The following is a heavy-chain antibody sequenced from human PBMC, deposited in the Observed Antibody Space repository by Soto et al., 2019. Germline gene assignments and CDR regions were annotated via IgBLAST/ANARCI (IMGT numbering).Heavy chain of an antibody. CDR1: GFIFNNYA. D-gene: IGHD6-19*01. V-gene: IGHV3-23*01. J-gene: IGHJ4*02. Sequence: DVKLLEPGGGLVQPGGSLRLYCAASGFIFNNYAMNWVRQAPGKGLEWVPGISGSGGNTYYADSVKGRFAISRDKSNNTLYLQLSSLKAEDTAVYYCVKARSGWYLYYFDYWGQGTRVTVSS. CDR3: VKARSGWYLYYFDY. CDR2: ISGSGGNT.